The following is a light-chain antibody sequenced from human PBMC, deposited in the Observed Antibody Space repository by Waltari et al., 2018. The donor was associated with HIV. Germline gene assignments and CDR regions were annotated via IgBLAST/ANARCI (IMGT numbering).Light chain of an antibody. CDR1: NLGDKY. CDR2: QYT. V-gene: IGLV3-1*01. J-gene: IGLJ2*01. CDR3: QTWDDSTAI. Sequence: SYDLTQSPSVSVSPGQTASITCIGDNLGDKYVSWYQQKPGQSPVMVIYQYTKRPSGIPERISGSNSGNTATLTIRGTQAVDEADYYCQTWDDSTAIFGGGTKLTVL.